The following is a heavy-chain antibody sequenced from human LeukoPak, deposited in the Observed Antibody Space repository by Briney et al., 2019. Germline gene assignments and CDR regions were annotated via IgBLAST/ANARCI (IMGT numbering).Heavy chain of an antibody. D-gene: IGHD5-24*01. V-gene: IGHV3-23*01. CDR3: AKDDRWLQFCC. J-gene: IGHJ4*02. Sequence: GGTLRLSCAASGFTFSSHGMNWVRQAPGKGLEWVSGIIPSGHTTYYADSVRGRFTISRDNSRNTLYPQMSSLRAEDTAVYYCAKDDRWLQFCCWGQGTLVTVSA. CDR1: GFTFSSHG. CDR2: IIPSGHTT.